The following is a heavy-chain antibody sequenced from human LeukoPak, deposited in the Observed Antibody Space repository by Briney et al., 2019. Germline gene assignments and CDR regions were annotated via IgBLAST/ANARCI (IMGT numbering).Heavy chain of an antibody. V-gene: IGHV3-74*01. CDR3: ARGRYYLDS. Sequence: GGSLRLSCAASGFSFSANYMSWVRQAPGKGLVWVSRFNSDGRSTYYADSVKGRFTISRDNAKNTLYLQMNSLRAEDTAVYYCARGRYYLDSWGQGTLVTVSS. CDR2: FNSDGRST. D-gene: IGHD4-17*01. CDR1: GFSFSANY. J-gene: IGHJ4*02.